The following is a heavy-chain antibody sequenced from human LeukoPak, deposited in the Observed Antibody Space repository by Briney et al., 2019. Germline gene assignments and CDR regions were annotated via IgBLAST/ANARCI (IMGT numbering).Heavy chain of an antibody. CDR3: LRDSSGYYVD. Sequence: SSVKVSCKASGYTFTSYAISWVRQAPGQGLEWMGRIIPIFGTANYAQKFQGRVTITTDESTSTAYMELSSLRSEDTAVYYCLRDSSGYYVDWGQGTLVTVSS. D-gene: IGHD3-22*01. V-gene: IGHV1-69*05. CDR2: IIPIFGTA. J-gene: IGHJ4*02. CDR1: GYTFTSYA.